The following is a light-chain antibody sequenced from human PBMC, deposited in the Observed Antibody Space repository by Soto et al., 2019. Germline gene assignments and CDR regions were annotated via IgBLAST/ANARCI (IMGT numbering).Light chain of an antibody. CDR2: GAS. J-gene: IGKJ5*01. CDR1: QSVSSN. Sequence: IVMTPSQATLSVSPGERVTLSCRASQSVSSNLAWYQQKPGQAPRLLIYGASTRATGIPARFSGSGSGTEFTLTISSLQSEDFAVYHCQQYNNWPITFGQGTRLEIK. V-gene: IGKV3-15*01. CDR3: QQYNNWPIT.